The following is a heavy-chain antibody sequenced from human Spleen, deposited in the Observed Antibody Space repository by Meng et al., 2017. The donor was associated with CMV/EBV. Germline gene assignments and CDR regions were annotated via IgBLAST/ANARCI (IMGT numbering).Heavy chain of an antibody. Sequence: SVKVSCKAAGGTFSTYAISWVRQAPGQGLEWMGGLIPVLRVPNYAQKFQGRVTMTRDTSISTAYMELSRLRSDDTAVYYCARGTGDSYYYYGMDVWGQGTTVTVSS. D-gene: IGHD7-27*01. CDR2: LIPVLRVP. CDR3: ARGTGDSYYYYGMDV. J-gene: IGHJ6*02. CDR1: GGTFSTYA. V-gene: IGHV1-69*10.